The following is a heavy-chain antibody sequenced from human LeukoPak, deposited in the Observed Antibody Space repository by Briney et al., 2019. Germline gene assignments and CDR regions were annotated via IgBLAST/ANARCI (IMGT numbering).Heavy chain of an antibody. CDR3: ARDQGGYDFWSGYLYGMDV. D-gene: IGHD3-3*01. CDR1: GGSISSYY. V-gene: IGHV4-59*01. Sequence: SETLSLTCTVSGGSISSYYWSWIRQPPGKGLEWIGYIYYSGSTNYNPSLKSRVTISVDTSKNQFSLKLSSVTAADTAVYYCARDQGGYDFWSGYLYGMDVWGQGTTVTVSS. CDR2: IYYSGST. J-gene: IGHJ6*02.